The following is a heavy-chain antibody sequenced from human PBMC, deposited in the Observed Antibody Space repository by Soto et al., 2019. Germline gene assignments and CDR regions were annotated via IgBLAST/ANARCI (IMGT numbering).Heavy chain of an antibody. J-gene: IGHJ5*02. CDR3: ARDWSLGFGELLPFDP. CDR2: IIPIFGTA. D-gene: IGHD3-10*01. V-gene: IGHV1-69*12. CDR1: GGTFSSYA. Sequence: QVQLVQSGAEVKKPGSSVKVSCKASGGTFSSYAISWVRQAPGQGLEWMGGIIPIFGTANYAQKFQGRVTITADESTSTAYMELSSLRSEDTVVYYCARDWSLGFGELLPFDPWGQGTLVTVSS.